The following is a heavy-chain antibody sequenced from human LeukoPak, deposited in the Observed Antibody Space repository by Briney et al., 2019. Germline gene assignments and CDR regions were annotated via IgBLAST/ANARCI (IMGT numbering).Heavy chain of an antibody. CDR1: GYTFTSYD. J-gene: IGHJ4*02. Sequence: ASVKVSCKASGYTFTSYDINWVRQATGQGLEWMRWMNPNSGNTGYAQKFQGRVTMTRNTSISTAYMELSSLRSEDTAVYYCARQHCSSTSCYFVYWGQGTLVTVSS. CDR2: MNPNSGNT. D-gene: IGHD2-2*01. CDR3: ARQHCSSTSCYFVY. V-gene: IGHV1-8*01.